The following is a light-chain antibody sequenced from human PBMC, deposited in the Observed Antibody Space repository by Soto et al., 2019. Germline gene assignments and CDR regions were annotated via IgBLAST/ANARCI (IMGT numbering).Light chain of an antibody. Sequence: EIVMTQSPVTLSVAPGERVTLSCRASQSLATNLAWYQQKPGQTPRLVIYGISARDSGIPGRFSGSGFGTDFPLTISSLQPDDSAVEYGQQYLDWPLNFVGGTTVEL. CDR2: GIS. V-gene: IGKV3-15*01. CDR3: QQYLDWPLN. J-gene: IGKJ4*01. CDR1: QSLATN.